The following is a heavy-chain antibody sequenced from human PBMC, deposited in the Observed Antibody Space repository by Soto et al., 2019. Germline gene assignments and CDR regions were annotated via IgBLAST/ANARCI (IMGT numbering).Heavy chain of an antibody. CDR3: AREVWRTVTTQNWFDP. CDR1: GFTFSSYA. J-gene: IGHJ5*02. CDR2: ISYDGSNK. D-gene: IGHD4-17*01. V-gene: IGHV3-30-3*01. Sequence: GGSLRLSCAASGFTFSSYAMHWVRQAPGKGLEWVAVISYDGSNKYYADSVKGRFTISRDNSKNTLYLQMNSLRAEDTAVYYCAREVWRTVTTQNWFDPWGQGTLVTVSS.